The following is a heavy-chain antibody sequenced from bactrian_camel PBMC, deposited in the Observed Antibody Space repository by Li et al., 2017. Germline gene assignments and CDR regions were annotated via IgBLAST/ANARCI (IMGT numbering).Heavy chain of an antibody. J-gene: IGHJ4*01. CDR2: INRAGYD. CDR1: AFTDRTYC. D-gene: IGHD4*01. Sequence: HVQLVESGGGSVQPGGSLRLSCAGSAFTDRTYCMGWFRQAPGKEREGVASINRAGYDVYAGSVAGRFTVSKDNAKNGLSLEMNNLRPEDTATYYCAGTQRLCARGYKYWGQGTQVTVS. V-gene: IGHV3S1*01. CDR3: AGTQRLCARGYKY.